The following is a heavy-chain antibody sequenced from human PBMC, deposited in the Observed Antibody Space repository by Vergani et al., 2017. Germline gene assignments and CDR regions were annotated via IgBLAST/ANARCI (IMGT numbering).Heavy chain of an antibody. CDR3: AKTHDFSSLYSSYNWFDP. CDR2: IYAGDSDV. D-gene: IGHD3-3*01. Sequence: VQLVESGGGLVQPGESLKISCQGSGYSITNYWIAWVRQRPGKGLEWMGIIYAGDSDVRYSPSFQGQVTMSVDKSLSTAYLQWSSLKASDTATYYCAKTHDFSSLYSSYNWFDPWVQGTQVTVSS. V-gene: IGHV5-51*03. CDR1: GYSITNYW. J-gene: IGHJ5*02.